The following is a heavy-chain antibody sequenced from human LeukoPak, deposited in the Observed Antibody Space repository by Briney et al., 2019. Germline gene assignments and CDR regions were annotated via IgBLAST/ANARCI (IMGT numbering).Heavy chain of an antibody. J-gene: IGHJ3*02. Sequence: SETLSLTCTVSGGSINNYYWSWIRQPAGKGLEWIGRIYTGGSTNYNPSLKSRVTMSVDTSKNQFSLKLSSVTAADTAVYYCARGRYCSADICSGGDAFDIWGQGTMVSVSS. D-gene: IGHD2-15*01. CDR2: IYTGGST. CDR1: GGSINNYY. CDR3: ARGRYCSADICSGGDAFDI. V-gene: IGHV4-4*07.